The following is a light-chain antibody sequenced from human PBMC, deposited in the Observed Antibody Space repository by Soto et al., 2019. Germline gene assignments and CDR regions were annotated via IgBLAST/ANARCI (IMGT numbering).Light chain of an antibody. CDR2: GAS. Sequence: ELVLTRSPNTRSLAAGGRGIHSGSASRTVIRNNLAWHQQKPGQTPRLLVYGASNRATGIPDRFSGSGSGTDFTLPVSRLEPDDFAVYYCQQHGTSPITFGQGTRLEI. J-gene: IGKJ5*01. CDR1: RTVIRNN. V-gene: IGKV3-20*01. CDR3: QQHGTSPIT.